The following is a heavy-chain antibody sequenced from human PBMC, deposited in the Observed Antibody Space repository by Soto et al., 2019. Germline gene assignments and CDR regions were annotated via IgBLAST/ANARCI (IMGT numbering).Heavy chain of an antibody. CDR2: ISHDGRNK. CDR1: GFIFGKYD. CDR3: AKGGLPYWPPGIDF. J-gene: IGHJ4*02. Sequence: QVQLVESGGGVVQPGTSLRLPFEGSGFIFGKYDMYWVRQAPGKGLEWVTKISHDGRNKDYEDSVQGRFTIFRDTSLDTRYLEMNSLRPEDTAMNYCAKGGLPYWPPGIDFWGPGTLVTGSA. D-gene: IGHD2-15*01. V-gene: IGHV3-30*18.